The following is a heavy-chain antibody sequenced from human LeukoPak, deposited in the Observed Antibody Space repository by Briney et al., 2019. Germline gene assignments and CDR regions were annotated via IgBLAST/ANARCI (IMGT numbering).Heavy chain of an antibody. CDR1: GFTFSDYY. D-gene: IGHD6-13*01. CDR3: ARYVSWFNHYYYYMDV. Sequence: GGSLRLSCAASGFTFSDYYMSWIRQAPGKGLEWVSYISSSGSTIYYADSVKGRFTISRDNAKNSLYLQMNSLRAEDTAVYYCARYVSWFNHYYYYMDVWGKGTTVTVSS. J-gene: IGHJ6*03. CDR2: ISSSGSTI. V-gene: IGHV3-11*01.